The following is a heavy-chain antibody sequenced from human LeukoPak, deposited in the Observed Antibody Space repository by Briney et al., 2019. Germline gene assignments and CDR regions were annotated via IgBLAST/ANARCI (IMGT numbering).Heavy chain of an antibody. Sequence: GGSLKLSCVASGFTFSNYAMSWVRQAPGKGLEWVSAITGSGGITYYADSVKGRFTISRDNSRNTLYLQMNSLRAEDTAVYYCAKWGDYDVLTGYYDPDYWGQGTLVTVSS. J-gene: IGHJ4*02. CDR3: AKWGDYDVLTGYYDPDY. CDR2: ITGSGGIT. CDR1: GFTFSNYA. D-gene: IGHD3-9*01. V-gene: IGHV3-23*01.